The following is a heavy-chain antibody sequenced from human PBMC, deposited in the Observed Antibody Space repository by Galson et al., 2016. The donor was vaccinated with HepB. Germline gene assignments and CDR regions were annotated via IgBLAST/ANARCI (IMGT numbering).Heavy chain of an antibody. CDR3: ARDMESSIWPGWFDP. D-gene: IGHD6-13*01. Sequence: ETLSLTCTVSGGPINSYYWSWIRQSVGKGLEWIGRIYSSGHTNYNPSPKSRATMSVDRSKKQVSLEVSSVTAADTAVYYCARDMESSIWPGWFDPWGQGILVTVSS. V-gene: IGHV4-4*07. CDR2: IYSSGHT. J-gene: IGHJ5*02. CDR1: GGPINSYY.